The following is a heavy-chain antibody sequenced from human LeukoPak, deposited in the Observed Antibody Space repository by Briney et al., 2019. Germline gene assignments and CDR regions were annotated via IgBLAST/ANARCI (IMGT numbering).Heavy chain of an antibody. D-gene: IGHD3-22*01. CDR3: ARASLRPWRHMIVVGGDAFDI. CDR2: IYYSGST. V-gene: IGHV4-39*01. CDR1: GGSISSSSYY. J-gene: IGHJ3*02. Sequence: NASETLSLTCTVSGGSISSSSYYWGWIRQPPGKGLEWIGSIYYSGSTYYNPSLKSRVTISVDTSKNQFSLKLSSVTAADTAVYYCARASLRPWRHMIVVGGDAFDIWGQGTMVTVSS.